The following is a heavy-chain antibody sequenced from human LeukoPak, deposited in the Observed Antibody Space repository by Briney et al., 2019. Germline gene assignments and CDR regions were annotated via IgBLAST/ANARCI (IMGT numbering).Heavy chain of an antibody. J-gene: IGHJ5*02. CDR2: INHSGST. CDR1: GGSFSGYY. V-gene: IGHV4-34*01. Sequence: PSETLSLTCAVYGGSFSGYYWSWIRQPPGKGLVWIGEINHSGSTYYNPSLKSRVTISVDRSKNQFSLKLSSVTAADTAVYYCARNYGSGSYRFDPWGQGTLVTVSS. CDR3: ARNYGSGSYRFDP. D-gene: IGHD3-10*01.